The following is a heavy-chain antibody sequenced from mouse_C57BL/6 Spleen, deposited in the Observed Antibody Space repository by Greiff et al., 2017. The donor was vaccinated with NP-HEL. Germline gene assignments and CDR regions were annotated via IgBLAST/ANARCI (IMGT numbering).Heavy chain of an antibody. CDR2: IYPGSGNT. J-gene: IGHJ3*01. Sequence: VQLQQSGPELVKPGASVKISCKASGYSFTSYYIHWVKQRPGQGLEWIGWIYPGSGNTQYNEKFKGKATLPADTSSSTAYMQLSSLTSEDSAVYYCAREDGYSFAYWGQGTLVTVSA. V-gene: IGHV1-66*01. CDR3: AREDGYSFAY. CDR1: GYSFTSYY. D-gene: IGHD2-3*01.